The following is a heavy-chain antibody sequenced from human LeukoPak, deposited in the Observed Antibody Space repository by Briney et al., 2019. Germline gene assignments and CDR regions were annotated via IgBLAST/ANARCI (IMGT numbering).Heavy chain of an antibody. Sequence: GGSLRLSCAASGFTFSDYAMRWVRQAPGKGLEWLSEISRYGEDTYHADSVKGRFTISRDNSKNTLYLQMNSLRVEDTAVYYCTTSWPKVREGDQWGQGTLVTVSS. CDR3: TTSWPKVREGDQ. CDR2: ISRYGEDT. CDR1: GFTFSDYA. V-gene: IGHV3-23*01. D-gene: IGHD3-10*01. J-gene: IGHJ4*02.